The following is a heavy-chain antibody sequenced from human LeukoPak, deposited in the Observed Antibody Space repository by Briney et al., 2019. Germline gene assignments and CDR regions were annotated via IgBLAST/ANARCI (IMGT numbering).Heavy chain of an antibody. CDR2: INTDGSST. V-gene: IGHV3-74*01. D-gene: IGHD2-15*01. CDR1: GFTFSSYW. J-gene: IGHJ4*02. CDR3: VREPYCSGGSCYTSGFDC. Sequence: PRGSLRLSCAASGFTFSSYWMYWVRQAPGKGLGWVSGINTDGSSTHYADSVKGRFTISRDNAKNTLYLQMNSLSADDTAVYYCVREPYCSGGSCYTSGFDCWGQGTLVTVSS.